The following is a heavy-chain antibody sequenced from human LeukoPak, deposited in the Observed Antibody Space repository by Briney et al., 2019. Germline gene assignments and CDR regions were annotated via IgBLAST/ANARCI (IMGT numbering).Heavy chain of an antibody. CDR2: IRYDGSNK. CDR3: ARSNPYFDTSGPLDC. J-gene: IGHJ4*02. D-gene: IGHD3-22*01. CDR1: GFTFSSYG. V-gene: IGHV3-30*02. Sequence: GGSLRLSCAASGFTFSSYGMHWVRQAPGKGLEWVAFIRYDGSNKYYADSVKGRFTISRDNAKNSVLLQMNSLRAEDTAVYYCARSNPYFDTSGPLDCWGQGTLVTVSS.